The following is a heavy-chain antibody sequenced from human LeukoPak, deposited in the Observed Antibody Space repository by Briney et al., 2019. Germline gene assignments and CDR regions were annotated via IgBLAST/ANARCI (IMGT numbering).Heavy chain of an antibody. CDR3: ESLRGARPRYYYMDV. CDR1: GFSIRAYY. CDR2: MYYDGSP. V-gene: IGHV4-59*01. Sequence: SETLSLTCTVSGFSIRAYYWNWIRQPPGKGLEWVGFMYYDGSPDYNPSLKSRGTISVDTSKNHFSLKLRSVTAADTAVYSCESLRGARPRYYYMDVWGKGTTVTVSS. D-gene: IGHD3-9*01. J-gene: IGHJ6*03.